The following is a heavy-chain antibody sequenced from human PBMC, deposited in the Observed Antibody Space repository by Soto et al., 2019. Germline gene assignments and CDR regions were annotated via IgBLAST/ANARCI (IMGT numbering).Heavy chain of an antibody. V-gene: IGHV3-30*18. CDR3: AKDPDPYSRAPLL. CDR2: ISYDGSNK. J-gene: IGHJ4*02. Sequence: AGGSLRLSCAASGFTFSSYGMHWVRQAPGKGLEWVAVISYDGSNKYYADSVKGRFTISRDNSKNTLYLQMNSLRAEGTAVYYCAKDPDPYSRAPLLWGQGTLVTVSS. CDR1: GFTFSSYG. D-gene: IGHD6-13*01.